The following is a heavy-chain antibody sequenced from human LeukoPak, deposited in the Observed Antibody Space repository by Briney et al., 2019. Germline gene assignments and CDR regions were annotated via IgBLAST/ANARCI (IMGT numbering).Heavy chain of an antibody. Sequence: GGSLRLSCAASGFTFSSYGMHWVRQAPGKGLEWVAAIWADGSKESYGDSVKGRFTISRDISKSTLYLQMNSLRAEDTAVYYCARDGNYYGSGSPNVWGQGTTVTVSS. CDR2: IWADGSKE. CDR1: GFTFSSYG. D-gene: IGHD3-10*01. J-gene: IGHJ6*02. CDR3: ARDGNYYGSGSPNV. V-gene: IGHV3-33*01.